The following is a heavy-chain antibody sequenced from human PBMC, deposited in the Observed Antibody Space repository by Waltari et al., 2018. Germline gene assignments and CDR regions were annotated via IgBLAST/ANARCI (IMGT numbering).Heavy chain of an antibody. Sequence: QLQLQESGPGLVKPSETLSLTCTVSGCSISSSSYYWGWHRQPPGKGLEWIGSIYYSGSTYYNPSLKSRVTISVDTSKNQFSLKLSSVTAADTAVYYCARVGGGGNSWEFDYWGQGTLVTVSS. J-gene: IGHJ4*02. CDR1: GCSISSSSYY. CDR2: IYYSGST. CDR3: ARVGGGGNSWEFDY. V-gene: IGHV4-39*07. D-gene: IGHD2-21*02.